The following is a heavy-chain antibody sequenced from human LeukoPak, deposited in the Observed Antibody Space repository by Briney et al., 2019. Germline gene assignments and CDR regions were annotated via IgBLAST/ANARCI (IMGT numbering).Heavy chain of an antibody. D-gene: IGHD3-22*01. V-gene: IGHV1-8*02. CDR3: ARGFGPYYYDSTGYYNFDY. Sequence: GASVKVSCKASGYTFTSYDIDWVRQATGQGLEWMGWMNPNSGNTGYAQKFQGRVTMTRDTSTSTVYMELSSLRSEDTAVYYCARGFGPYYYDSTGYYNFDYWGQGTLVTVSS. CDR1: GYTFTSYD. CDR2: MNPNSGNT. J-gene: IGHJ4*02.